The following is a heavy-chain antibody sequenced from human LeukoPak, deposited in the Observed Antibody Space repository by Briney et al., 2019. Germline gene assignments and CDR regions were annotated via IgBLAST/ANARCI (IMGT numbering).Heavy chain of an antibody. CDR3: ARGALFGDYYYMDV. CDR1: GFTFSSYS. D-gene: IGHD3-10*01. V-gene: IGHV3-21*01. Sequence: GGSLRLSCAASGFTFSSYSMNWVRQAPGKGLEWVSSISSSSSYIYYADSVKGRFTISRDNAKNSLYLQMNSLRAEDTAVYYCARGALFGDYYYMDVWGKGTTVTVSS. CDR2: ISSSSSYI. J-gene: IGHJ6*03.